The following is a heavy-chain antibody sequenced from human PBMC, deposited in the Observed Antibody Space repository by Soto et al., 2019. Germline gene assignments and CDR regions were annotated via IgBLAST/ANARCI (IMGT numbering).Heavy chain of an antibody. CDR2: VNPSGGHT. D-gene: IGHD2-21*02. Sequence: QVQLVQSGAEVKKPGASVKVSCKASGDTFTDYYIHWVRQAPGQGLEWMGTVNPSGGHTTYAQHFLGTMTTPRDTSTSTLYIELARLTSEHTSIYFCARGGHVVVLTAALAYWGQGTLVTVSS. CDR1: GDTFTDYY. V-gene: IGHV1-46*01. CDR3: ARGGHVVVLTAALAY. J-gene: IGHJ4*02.